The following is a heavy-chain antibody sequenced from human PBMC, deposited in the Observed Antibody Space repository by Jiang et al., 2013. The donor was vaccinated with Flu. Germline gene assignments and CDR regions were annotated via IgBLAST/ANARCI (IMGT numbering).Heavy chain of an antibody. V-gene: IGHV3-7*03. D-gene: IGHD6-13*01. Sequence: GLVQPGGSLRLSCAASGFTFSSYWMSWVRQAPGKGLEWVANIKQDGSEKYYVDSVKGRFTISRDNAKNSPYLQMNSLRAEDTAVYYCAREGYSSSWYLGGALDYWGQGTLVTVSS. J-gene: IGHJ4*02. CDR2: IKQDGSEK. CDR3: AREGYSSSWYLGGALDY. CDR1: GFTFSSYW.